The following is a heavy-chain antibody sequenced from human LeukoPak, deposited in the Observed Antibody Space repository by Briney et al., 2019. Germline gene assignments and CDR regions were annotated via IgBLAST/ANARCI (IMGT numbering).Heavy chain of an antibody. V-gene: IGHV4-34*01. D-gene: IGHD2-2*01. J-gene: IGHJ4*02. Sequence: SETLSLNCAVYGGSFSGYYWSWIRQPPGEGLEWIGEINHSGSTNYNPSLKSRVTISVDTSKNQFSLKLSSVTAADTAVYYCASSGSDIVVVPAAMEYWGQGTLVTVSS. CDR1: GGSFSGYY. CDR2: INHSGST. CDR3: ASSGSDIVVVPAAMEY.